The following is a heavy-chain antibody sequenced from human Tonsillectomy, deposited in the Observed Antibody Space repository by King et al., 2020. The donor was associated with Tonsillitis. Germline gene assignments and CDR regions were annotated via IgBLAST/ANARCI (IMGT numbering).Heavy chain of an antibody. V-gene: IGHV3-9*01. CDR1: GFTFEDYA. D-gene: IGHD3-3*01. J-gene: IGHJ4*02. Sequence: VQLVESGGGFVQPGRSLRLSCAASGFTFEDYAMHWVRQAPGKGLEWVSGISWNGEKIDYVDSVKGRFTIFRDNARNSLYLQMSSLRTEDTAFYYCAKDASGPIFGMVTYFDYWGQGTLATVSS. CDR2: ISWNGEKI. CDR3: AKDASGPIFGMVTYFDY.